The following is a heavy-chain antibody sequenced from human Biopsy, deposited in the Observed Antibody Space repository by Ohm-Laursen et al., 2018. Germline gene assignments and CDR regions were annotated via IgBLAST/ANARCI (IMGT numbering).Heavy chain of an antibody. Sequence: VTLSLTRTVSGGPFTGHYWRWIRQPPGKGLEGIGHISYTGYTSYNASLKSRVTISVDTSRNHFSLRLSSLTAADTAVYYCARGSNDFGGLYFPRWGQGTLLTVSS. CDR3: ARGSNDFGGLYFPR. V-gene: IGHV4-59*11. CDR2: ISYTGYT. CDR1: GGPFTGHY. J-gene: IGHJ4*02. D-gene: IGHD4-23*01.